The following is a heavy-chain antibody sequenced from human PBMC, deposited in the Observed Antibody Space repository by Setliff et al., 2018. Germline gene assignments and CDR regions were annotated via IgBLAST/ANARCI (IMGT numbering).Heavy chain of an antibody. V-gene: IGHV1-8*01. CDR2: MNPNSGNT. CDR1: GYTFTSYD. D-gene: IGHD3-9*01. J-gene: IGHJ4*02. CDR3: ARGLKLRYFDWPIDY. Sequence: ASVKISCKASGYTFTSYDINWVRQATGQGLEWMGWMNPNSGNTGYAQKFQGRVTMTRNTSISTAYMELSSLRSEDTAVYYCARGLKLRYFDWPIDYWGQGTLVTVSS.